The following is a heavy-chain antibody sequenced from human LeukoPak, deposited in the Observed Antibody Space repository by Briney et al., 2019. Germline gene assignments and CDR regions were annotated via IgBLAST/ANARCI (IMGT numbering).Heavy chain of an antibody. V-gene: IGHV3-48*03. J-gene: IGHJ4*02. CDR1: GFTCSSYE. D-gene: IGHD2/OR15-2a*01. CDR3: ARDRGTLRIDY. Sequence: PGGSLRLSCAASGFTCSSYEMNWVRQAPGKGLEWVSYISSSGSTIYYADSVKGRFTISRDNAKNSLYLQMNSLRAEDTAVYYCARDRGTLRIDYWGQGTLVTVSS. CDR2: ISSSGSTI.